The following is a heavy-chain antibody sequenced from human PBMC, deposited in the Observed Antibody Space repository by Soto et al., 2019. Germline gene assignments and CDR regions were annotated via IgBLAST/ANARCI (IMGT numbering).Heavy chain of an antibody. CDR1: GFTFDDYG. CDR2: VNWNGGST. J-gene: IGHJ4*02. V-gene: IGHV3-20*03. D-gene: IGHD1-26*01. Sequence: ASGFTFDDYGMSWARQAPGKGLEWVSGVNWNGGSTGYADSVKGRFTISRDNAKNSLYLQMNSLRAEDTALYYCVSGASLNFDSWGQGTLVTVST. CDR3: VSGASLNFDS.